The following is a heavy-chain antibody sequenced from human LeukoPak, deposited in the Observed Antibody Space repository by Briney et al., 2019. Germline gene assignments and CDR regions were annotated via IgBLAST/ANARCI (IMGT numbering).Heavy chain of an antibody. J-gene: IGHJ4*02. CDR1: GFTFSSYG. CDR3: ARAPRYCSGGSCYSLDY. V-gene: IGHV1-2*06. D-gene: IGHD2-15*01. CDR2: INPNSGGT. Sequence: PGGSLRLSCAASGFTFSSYGMHWVRQAPGQGLEWMGRINPNSGGTNYAQKFQGRVTMTRDTSISTAYMELSRLRSDDTAVYYCARAPRYCSGGSCYSLDYWGQGTLVTVSS.